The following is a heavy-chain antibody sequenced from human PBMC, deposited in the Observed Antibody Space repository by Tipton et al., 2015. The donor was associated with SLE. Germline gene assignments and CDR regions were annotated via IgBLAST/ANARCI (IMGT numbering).Heavy chain of an antibody. V-gene: IGHV3-74*01. CDR2: INTDGRST. J-gene: IGHJ6*02. CDR3: ARIHSSGHNYYEMDV. CDR1: GFSFSTYW. D-gene: IGHD3-22*01. Sequence: LRLSCAASGFSFSTYWMHWVRQAPGKGLVWVSRINTDGRSTSYADSVKGRFTISRDNAKNTLYLQMNSLRAEDTGVYYCARIHSSGHNYYEMDVWGQGTTVTVSS.